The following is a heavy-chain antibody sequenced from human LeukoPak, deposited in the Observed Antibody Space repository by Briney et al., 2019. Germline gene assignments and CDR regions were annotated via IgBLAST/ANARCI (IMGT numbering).Heavy chain of an antibody. Sequence: GGSLRLPCAASGFTFSNYEMNWLRQAPGKGLEWVSYIYSSGSPIYYADSVKGRFTISRDNAKNSLYLQMNSLRAEDTAVYYCARDYYYESSGSVYWGQGTLVTVSS. CDR3: ARDYYYESSGSVY. J-gene: IGHJ4*02. D-gene: IGHD3-22*01. CDR2: IYSSGSPI. CDR1: GFTFSNYE. V-gene: IGHV3-48*03.